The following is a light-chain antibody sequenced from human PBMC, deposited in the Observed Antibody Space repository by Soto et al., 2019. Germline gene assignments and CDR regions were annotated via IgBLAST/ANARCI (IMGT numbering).Light chain of an antibody. Sequence: QSALTQPASVSGSPGQSISISCTGTSSDVGLYDYVSWYQQHPGKAPQLMIYAVSNRPSGVSNRFSASKSGNTASLFISGLQAEAEADYYCSSYPSDSTYVFASGTKLTVL. CDR1: SSDVGLYDY. V-gene: IGLV2-14*01. J-gene: IGLJ1*01. CDR2: AVS. CDR3: SSYPSDSTYV.